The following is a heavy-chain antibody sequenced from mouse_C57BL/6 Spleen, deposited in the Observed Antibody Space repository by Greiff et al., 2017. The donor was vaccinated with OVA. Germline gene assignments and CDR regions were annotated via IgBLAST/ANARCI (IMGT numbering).Heavy chain of an antibody. Sequence: ESGPGLVKPSQSLSLTCSVTGYSITSGYYWNWIRQFPGNKLEWMGYISYDGSNNYNPSLKNRISITRDTSKNQLFLKLNSVTTEDTATYYCAREGDYDLFAYWGQGTLVTVSA. J-gene: IGHJ3*01. CDR3: AREGDYDLFAY. CDR2: ISYDGSN. CDR1: GYSITSGYY. V-gene: IGHV3-6*01. D-gene: IGHD2-4*01.